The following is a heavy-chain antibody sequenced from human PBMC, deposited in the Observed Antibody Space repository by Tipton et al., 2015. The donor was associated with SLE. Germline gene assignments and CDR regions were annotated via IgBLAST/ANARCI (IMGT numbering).Heavy chain of an antibody. CDR3: ARENSSGYFDY. D-gene: IGHD3-22*01. J-gene: IGHJ4*02. Sequence: TLSLTCTVSGGSISSGSYYWSWIRQPAGKGLEWIGYIYTSGSTNYNPSLKSRVTISVDTSKNQFSLKLSSVTAADTAVYYCARENSSGYFDYWGQGTLVTVSS. CDR2: IYTSGST. V-gene: IGHV4-61*09. CDR1: GGSISSGSYY.